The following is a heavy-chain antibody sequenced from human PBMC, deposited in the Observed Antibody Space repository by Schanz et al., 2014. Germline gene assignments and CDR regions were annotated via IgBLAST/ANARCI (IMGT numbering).Heavy chain of an antibody. CDR1: GGSINDHY. CDR2: TYHSGST. CDR3: ARTVGGYFYYAMDV. D-gene: IGHD3-16*01. Sequence: QVPLQKSGPGLVKPSETLSLTCTVSGGSINDHYWSWIRQPPGKGLEWIGYTYHSGSTNYNPSLKSRVTISIDMSKTQFSLKLTSVTAADTAVYYCARTVGGYFYYAMDVWGQGTTVSVSS. V-gene: IGHV4-59*11. J-gene: IGHJ6*02.